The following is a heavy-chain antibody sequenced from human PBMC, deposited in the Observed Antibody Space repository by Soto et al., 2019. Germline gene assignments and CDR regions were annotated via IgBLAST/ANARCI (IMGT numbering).Heavy chain of an antibody. Sequence: PGGSLRLSCAASGFTFSSYGMHWVRQAPGKGLEWVAVIWYDGSNKYYADSVKGRFTISRDNSKNTLYLQMNSLRAEDTAVYYCARDGLYCSSTSCFDYWGQGTLVTVSS. CDR3: ARDGLYCSSTSCFDY. CDR1: GFTFSSYG. J-gene: IGHJ4*02. D-gene: IGHD2-2*01. CDR2: IWYDGSNK. V-gene: IGHV3-33*01.